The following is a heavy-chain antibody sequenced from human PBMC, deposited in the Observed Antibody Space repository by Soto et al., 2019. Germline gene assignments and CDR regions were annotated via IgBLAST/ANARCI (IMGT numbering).Heavy chain of an antibody. CDR2: MDPRNGNT. CDR3: ARDLGAFRSTSRVFLYVMDV. Sequence: QVQLVQSGAEVKKPGASVKVSCKASGYTFSNFDINWVRQAPGQGLEWVGWMDPRNGNTGYADKCPGTVTRTRNNARGTARMELISLSAEEMAVYYCARDLGAFRSTSRVFLYVMDVWGQGTRVTVS. J-gene: IGHJ6*02. V-gene: IGHV1-8*01. CDR1: GYTFSNFD. D-gene: IGHD3-3*01.